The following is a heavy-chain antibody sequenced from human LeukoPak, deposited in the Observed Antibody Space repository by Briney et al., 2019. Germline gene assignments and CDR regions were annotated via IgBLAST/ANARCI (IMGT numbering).Heavy chain of an antibody. J-gene: IGHJ4*02. D-gene: IGHD5-12*01. CDR3: AAVQWGVATITLIDY. Sequence: SVKVSCKASGFTFTSSAMQWVRQARGQRLEWIGWIVVGSGNINYAQKFQERVTITRDMSTSTAYMELSSLRSEDPAVYYCAAVQWGVATITLIDYWGQGTLVTVSS. CDR2: IVVGSGNI. V-gene: IGHV1-58*02. CDR1: GFTFTSSA.